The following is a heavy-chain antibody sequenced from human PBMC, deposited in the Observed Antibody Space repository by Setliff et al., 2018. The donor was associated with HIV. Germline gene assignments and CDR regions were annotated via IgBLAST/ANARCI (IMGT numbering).Heavy chain of an antibody. CDR2: INPSGDVI. D-gene: IGHD3-10*01. J-gene: IGHJ6*02. Sequence: GASVKVSCKASGYTSTSFSLHWVRQAPGQGLEWMGIINPSGDVIRYAQKFQGRVTMTRDTSTSTVYMDLSSLRSEDTAAYYCASPSFGDVDYYYGMDVWGQGTTVTVSS. CDR3: ASPSFGDVDYYYGMDV. V-gene: IGHV1-46*01. CDR1: GYTSTSFS.